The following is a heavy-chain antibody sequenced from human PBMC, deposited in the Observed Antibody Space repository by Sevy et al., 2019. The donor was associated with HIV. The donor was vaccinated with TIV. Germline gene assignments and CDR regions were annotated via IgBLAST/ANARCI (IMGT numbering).Heavy chain of an antibody. V-gene: IGHV3-7*01. D-gene: IGHD3-10*01. Sequence: GGSLRLSCAASGFTFSKYWMSWVRQAPGKGLEWVANINQDGSEKYYVDSVKGRFTISRDNGKNSLYLQMNSLRAEDTAVYYCESETGSSYLDYWGQGTLVTVSS. CDR2: INQDGSEK. J-gene: IGHJ4*02. CDR3: ESETGSSYLDY. CDR1: GFTFSKYW.